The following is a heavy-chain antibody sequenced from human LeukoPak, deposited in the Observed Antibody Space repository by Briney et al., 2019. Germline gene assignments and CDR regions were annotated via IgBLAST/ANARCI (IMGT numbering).Heavy chain of an antibody. CDR2: ISSSGGSI. CDR1: GFTFSDYY. Sequence: GGSLRLSCAASGFTFSDYYMSWIRQAPGKGREWVSYISSSGGSIYYADSVKGRFTISRDNAKNSLYLQMNSLRAEDTAVYYCARRNRNYYYMDVWGKGTTVTVSS. CDR3: ARRNRNYYYMDV. V-gene: IGHV3-11*04. J-gene: IGHJ6*03. D-gene: IGHD1-14*01.